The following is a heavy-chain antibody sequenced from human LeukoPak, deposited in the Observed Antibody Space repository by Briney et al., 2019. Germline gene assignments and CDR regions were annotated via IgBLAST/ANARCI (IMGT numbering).Heavy chain of an antibody. CDR1: GFTFSNAW. J-gene: IGHJ4*02. CDR2: IYSSGST. D-gene: IGHD6-25*01. CDR3: ARGGISAAILDH. V-gene: IGHV4-4*07. Sequence: GSLRPSCAASGFTFSNAWMSWIRQPAGKGLEWIGRIYSSGSTNYNPSLKSRVTMSVDTSKNQFSLKLSSVTAADTAVYYCARGGISAAILDHWGQGTLVTVSS.